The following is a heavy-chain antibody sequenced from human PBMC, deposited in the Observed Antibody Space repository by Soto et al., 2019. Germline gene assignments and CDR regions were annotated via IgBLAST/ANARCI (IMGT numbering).Heavy chain of an antibody. D-gene: IGHD5-18*01. CDR1: GGSISSYY. Sequence: SETLSLTCTVSGGSISSYYWSWIQQPPGKGLEWIGYIYYSGSTNYNPSLKSRVTISVDTSKNQFSLKLSSVTAADTAVYYCALSSDTAMAKEQYYFDYWGQGTLVTVSS. V-gene: IGHV4-59*08. CDR2: IYYSGST. CDR3: ALSSDTAMAKEQYYFDY. J-gene: IGHJ4*02.